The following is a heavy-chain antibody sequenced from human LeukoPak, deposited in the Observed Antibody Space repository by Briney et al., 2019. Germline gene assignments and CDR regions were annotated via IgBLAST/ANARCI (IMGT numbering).Heavy chain of an antibody. CDR2: ISSSSSYI. CDR1: GFTFSIYS. Sequence: PGGSLRLSCAASGFTFSIYSMNWVRQAPGKGLEWVSSISSSSSYIYYADSVKGRFTISRDNAKNSLYLQMNSLRAEDTAVYYCARGDRSGNYYGSGSPWGQGTLVTVSS. J-gene: IGHJ5*02. CDR3: ARGDRSGNYYGSGSP. D-gene: IGHD3-10*01. V-gene: IGHV3-21*01.